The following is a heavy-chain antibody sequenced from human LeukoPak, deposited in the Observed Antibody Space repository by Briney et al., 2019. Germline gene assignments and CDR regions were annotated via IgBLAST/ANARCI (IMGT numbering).Heavy chain of an antibody. CDR2: INPKGGDT. CDR3: ASGRTIFYYYMDV. Sequence: EASVKVSCKASGYTFTGYYMHWVRQAPGQGLEWMGWINPKGGDTNYAQKFQGRVTMTRDTSISTVYMELSRLRSDDTAVYYCASGRTIFYYYMDVWGKGTTVTISS. V-gene: IGHV1-2*02. J-gene: IGHJ6*03. CDR1: GYTFTGYY. D-gene: IGHD3-3*02.